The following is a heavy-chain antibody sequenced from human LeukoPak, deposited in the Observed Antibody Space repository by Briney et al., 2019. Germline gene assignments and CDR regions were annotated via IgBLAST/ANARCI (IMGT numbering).Heavy chain of an antibody. J-gene: IGHJ4*02. D-gene: IGHD2-15*01. V-gene: IGHV1-18*01. CDR3: AKDCSGGTCYFDY. Sequence: ASVKVSCKASGYSFTSYGISWVRQAPGQGLGWMGWVSAYNGNTNSAQKFQGRVTMTTDTSTSTAYMELRRVRSDDTAVYYCAKDCSGGTCYFDYWGQGTLVTVSS. CDR1: GYSFTSYG. CDR2: VSAYNGNT.